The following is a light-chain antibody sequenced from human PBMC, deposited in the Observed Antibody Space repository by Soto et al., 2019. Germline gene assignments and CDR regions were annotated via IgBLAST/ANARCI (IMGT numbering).Light chain of an antibody. Sequence: DIQMTQSPSSLSASVGHRVTITCRASQNINTYLNWYQQRPGQAPRLLIYDASILQRGVPSRFSGSGSGTDFTRTVASLQPEDLATYFCQQSYGKPTFGQGTKVEI. CDR3: QQSYGKPT. V-gene: IGKV1-39*01. CDR1: QNINTY. J-gene: IGKJ1*01. CDR2: DAS.